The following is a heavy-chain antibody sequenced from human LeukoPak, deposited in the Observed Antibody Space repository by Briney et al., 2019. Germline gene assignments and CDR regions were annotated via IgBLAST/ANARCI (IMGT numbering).Heavy chain of an antibody. CDR1: GFTFSSYA. CDR2: ISGSGGST. D-gene: IGHD6-13*01. Sequence: GGALRLSCAASGFTFSSYAMSWVRQAPGKGLEWVSAISGSGGSTYYADSVKGRFTISRDNSKNTLYLQMNSLRAEDTAVYYCAKDPTAVGTRVGYYFDYWGQGTLVTVSS. V-gene: IGHV3-23*01. J-gene: IGHJ4*02. CDR3: AKDPTAVGTRVGYYFDY.